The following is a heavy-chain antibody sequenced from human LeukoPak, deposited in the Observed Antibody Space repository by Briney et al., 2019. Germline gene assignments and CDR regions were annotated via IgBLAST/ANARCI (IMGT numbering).Heavy chain of an antibody. V-gene: IGHV1-2*06. CDR2: INPNSGGT. Sequence: GASVKVSCKASGRTFSSYAISWVRQAPGQGLEWMGRINPNSGGTNYAQKFQGRVTMTRDTSISTAYMELSRLRSDDTAVYYCARVFRHNPAYGMDVWGQGTTVTVSS. CDR1: GRTFSSYA. CDR3: ARVFRHNPAYGMDV. J-gene: IGHJ6*02. D-gene: IGHD1-1*01.